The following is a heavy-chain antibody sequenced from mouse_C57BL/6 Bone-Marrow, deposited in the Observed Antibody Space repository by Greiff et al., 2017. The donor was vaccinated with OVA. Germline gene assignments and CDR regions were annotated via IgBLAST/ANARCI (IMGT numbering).Heavy chain of an antibody. CDR1: GYTFTSYW. Sequence: QVQLQQPGAELVKPGASVKVSCKASGYTFTSYWMPWVKHRPGQGLEWIGRIHPSDSDTNYNQNFKGKATLTVDRSSSTAYMQLSSLTSEDSALYYCTLGYYGSSYGFAYWGLGTLVTVSA. V-gene: IGHV1-74*01. CDR3: TLGYYGSSYGFAY. CDR2: IHPSDSDT. D-gene: IGHD1-1*01. J-gene: IGHJ3*01.